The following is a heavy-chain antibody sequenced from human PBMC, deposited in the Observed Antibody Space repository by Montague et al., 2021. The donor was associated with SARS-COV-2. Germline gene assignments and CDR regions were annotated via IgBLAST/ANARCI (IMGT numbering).Heavy chain of an antibody. CDR2: TYYRSKWYN. D-gene: IGHD1-1*01. V-gene: IGHV6-1*01. CDR1: RASVSSNSAT. Sequence: CAISRASVSSNSATWNWVRQSPSRGLEWLGRTYYRSKWYNDYAVSVRGRVTINPDTSKNQFSLQLNSVTPEDTAIYYCTSGREGNYNVMDVWGQGTTVTVSS. J-gene: IGHJ6*02. CDR3: TSGREGNYNVMDV.